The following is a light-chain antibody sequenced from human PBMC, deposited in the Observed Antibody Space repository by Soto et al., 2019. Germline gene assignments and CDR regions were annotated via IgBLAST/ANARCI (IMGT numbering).Light chain of an antibody. V-gene: IGKV1-5*03. J-gene: IGKJ1*01. CDR3: QQYNSYWT. CDR2: KAS. Sequence: DIQMTQSPSTLSASVGDRVTITCRASQSISSWLAWYQQKPGKAPNLLIYKASSLESGVPSRFSGSGSGTEFTLTISSLQPVDFATYYCQQYNSYWTFGQGTKVEIK. CDR1: QSISSW.